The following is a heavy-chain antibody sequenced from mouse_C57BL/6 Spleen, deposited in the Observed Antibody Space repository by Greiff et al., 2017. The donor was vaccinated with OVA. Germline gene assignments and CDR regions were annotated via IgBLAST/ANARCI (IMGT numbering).Heavy chain of an antibody. CDR2: SRNKANDYTT. CDR3: ARVYYDYDEWYFDV. V-gene: IGHV7-1*01. D-gene: IGHD2-4*01. J-gene: IGHJ1*03. CDR1: GFTFSDFY. Sequence: DVKLVESGGGLVQSGRSLRLSCATSGFTFSDFYMEWVRQAPGKGLEWIAASRNKANDYTTEYSASVKGRFIVSRDTSHSILYLQMNALRAEDTAIYYCARVYYDYDEWYFDVWGTGTTVTVSS.